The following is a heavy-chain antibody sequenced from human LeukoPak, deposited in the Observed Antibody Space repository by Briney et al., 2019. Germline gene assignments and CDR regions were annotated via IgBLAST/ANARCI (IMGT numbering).Heavy chain of an antibody. CDR3: ARAHSYYDSSGYSDGAFDI. Sequence: GGSLRLSCAASGFTFSSYGMHWVRQAPGKGLEWVAVISYDGSNKYYADSVKGRFTISRDNAKNTLYLQMNSLRAEDTAVYYCARAHSYYDSSGYSDGAFDIWGQGTMVTVSS. J-gene: IGHJ3*02. CDR2: ISYDGSNK. CDR1: GFTFSSYG. V-gene: IGHV3-30*03. D-gene: IGHD3-22*01.